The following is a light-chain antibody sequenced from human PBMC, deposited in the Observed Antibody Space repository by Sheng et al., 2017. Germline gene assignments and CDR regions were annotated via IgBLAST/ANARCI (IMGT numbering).Light chain of an antibody. J-gene: IGLJ2*01. Sequence: QSVLTQPPSVSGAPGQWVTISCTGSSSNIGAGSHIHWYQQLPGTAPKLLIYGNNNRPSGVPDRFSGSKSGTSASLTITGLQAEDEADYYCQSYDSSLSGSVFGGGTKLTVL. CDR3: QSYDSSLSGSV. V-gene: IGLV1-40*01. CDR1: SSNIGAGSH. CDR2: GNN.